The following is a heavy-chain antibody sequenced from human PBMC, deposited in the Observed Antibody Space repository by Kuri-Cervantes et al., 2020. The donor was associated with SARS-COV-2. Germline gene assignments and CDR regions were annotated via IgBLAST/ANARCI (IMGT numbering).Heavy chain of an antibody. CDR2: MNPNSGNT. D-gene: IGHD6-19*01. V-gene: IGHV1-8*01. Sequence: ASVKVSCKASGYTFASYDINWVRQATGQGLEWMGWMNPNSGNTGYAQKFQGRVTMTRNTSISTAYMELSSLRSEDTAVYYCARGDSSGADYYYYGMDIWGQGTTVTVSS. J-gene: IGHJ6*02. CDR1: GYTFASYD. CDR3: ARGDSSGADYYYYGMDI.